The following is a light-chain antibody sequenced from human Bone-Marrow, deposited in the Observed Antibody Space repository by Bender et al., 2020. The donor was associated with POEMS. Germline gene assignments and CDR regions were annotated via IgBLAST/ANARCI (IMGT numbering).Light chain of an antibody. CDR2: QDD. CDR1: KLGDRF. J-gene: IGLJ2*01. V-gene: IGLV3-1*01. Sequence: SYELTQSPSLSVSPGQTASMTCSGLKLGDRFVCWYQQKPGQSPVLVIYQDDKRPSGIPERFTGSNSGNTATLTISGTQALDEADYFCQTWDSTTAHVVFGGGTKVTVL. CDR3: QTWDSTTAHVV.